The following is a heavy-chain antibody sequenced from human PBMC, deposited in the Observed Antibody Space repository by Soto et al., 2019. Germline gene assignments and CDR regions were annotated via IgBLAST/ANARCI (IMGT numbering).Heavy chain of an antibody. CDR1: CGSISSGGYY. Sequence: SETLSLTCTVSCGSISSGGYYWSWIRQHPGKGLEWIGYIYYSGSTYYNPSLKSRVTISVDTSKNQFSLKLSSATAADTAVYYCAREIYDFWSGYPYGMDVWGQGTTVTVS. D-gene: IGHD3-3*01. CDR3: AREIYDFWSGYPYGMDV. V-gene: IGHV4-31*03. J-gene: IGHJ6*02. CDR2: IYYSGST.